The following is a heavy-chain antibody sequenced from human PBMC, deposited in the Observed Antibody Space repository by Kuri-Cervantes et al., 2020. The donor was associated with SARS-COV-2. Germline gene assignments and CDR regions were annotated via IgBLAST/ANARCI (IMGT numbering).Heavy chain of an antibody. CDR2: IYYSGST. CDR1: GGSISSGDYY. Sequence: SETLSLTCTVSGGSISSGDYYWSWIRQSPGKGLEWIGYIYYSGSTYYNPSLKSRVTISVDTSKNQFPLKLSSVTAADTAVYYCARQMMSSITIFGVVITRNWFDPWGQGTLVTVSS. J-gene: IGHJ5*02. CDR3: ARQMMSSITIFGVVITRNWFDP. D-gene: IGHD3-3*01. V-gene: IGHV4-30-4*01.